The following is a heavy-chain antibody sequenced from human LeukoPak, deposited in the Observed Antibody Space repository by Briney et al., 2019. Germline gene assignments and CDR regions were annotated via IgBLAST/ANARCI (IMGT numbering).Heavy chain of an antibody. V-gene: IGHV4-34*01. J-gene: IGHJ5*02. CDR2: INHSGST. Sequence: SETLSLTCAVYGGSFSGYYWSWIRQPPGKGLEWIGEINHSGSTNYNPSLKSRVTISVDTSKNQFSLKLSSVTAADTAVYYYARGRRSWFDPWGQGTLVTVSS. CDR1: GGSFSGYY. CDR3: ARGRRSWFDP.